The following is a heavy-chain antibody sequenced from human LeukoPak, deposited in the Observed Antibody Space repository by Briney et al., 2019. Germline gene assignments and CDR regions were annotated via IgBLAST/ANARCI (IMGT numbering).Heavy chain of an antibody. V-gene: IGHV1-24*01. Sequence: ASVKVSCKVSGYTLTELSMHWVRQAPGKGLEWMGGFDPEDGETIYAQKFQGRVTMTEDTSTDTAYMELSSRRSEDTAVYYCATLAYYYDSSGRDYWGQGTLVTVSS. CDR3: ATLAYYYDSSGRDY. CDR2: FDPEDGET. J-gene: IGHJ4*02. D-gene: IGHD3-22*01. CDR1: GYTLTELS.